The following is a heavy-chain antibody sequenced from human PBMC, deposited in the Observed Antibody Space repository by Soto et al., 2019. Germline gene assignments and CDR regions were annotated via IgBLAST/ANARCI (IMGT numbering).Heavy chain of an antibody. D-gene: IGHD3-22*01. Sequence: PGVSLRLSCAASGFTFSSYWMSWVRQAPGKGLEWVANIKQDGSEKYYVDSVKGRFTISRDNAKNSLYLQMSSLRAEDTAVYYCARGHYDSRGYSYYYGMDVWGQGTTVTVS. CDR2: IKQDGSEK. CDR3: ARGHYDSRGYSYYYGMDV. J-gene: IGHJ6*02. CDR1: GFTFSSYW. V-gene: IGHV3-7*03.